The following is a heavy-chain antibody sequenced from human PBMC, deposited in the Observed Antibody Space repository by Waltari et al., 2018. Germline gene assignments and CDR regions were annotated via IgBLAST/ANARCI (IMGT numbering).Heavy chain of an antibody. CDR1: GFNFDDYT. J-gene: IGHJ6*03. D-gene: IGHD2-15*01. Sequence: EMVLVESGGGLVQPGRSLRLSCAGHGFNFDDYTMHWVRQAPGKGLEWVSGISWNSGRIGYADSVKGRFTISRDNAKNSLYLQMNSLRAEDTALYYCVKEGGETAGGKSDYYMDVWGKGTTVTVSS. CDR2: ISWNSGRI. V-gene: IGHV3-9*01. CDR3: VKEGGETAGGKSDYYMDV.